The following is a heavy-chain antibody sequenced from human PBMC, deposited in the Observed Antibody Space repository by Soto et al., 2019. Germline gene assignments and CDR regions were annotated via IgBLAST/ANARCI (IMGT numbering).Heavy chain of an antibody. Sequence: LRLSCAASGFTFSSYAMSWVRQAPGKGLEWVSAISGSGSSTYYADSVKGRFTISRDNSKNTLYLQMNSLRAEDTAVYYCAKARGWGVSGWFDPWGQGTLVTVSS. CDR1: GFTFSSYA. CDR3: AKARGWGVSGWFDP. V-gene: IGHV3-23*01. CDR2: ISGSGSST. D-gene: IGHD6-19*01. J-gene: IGHJ5*02.